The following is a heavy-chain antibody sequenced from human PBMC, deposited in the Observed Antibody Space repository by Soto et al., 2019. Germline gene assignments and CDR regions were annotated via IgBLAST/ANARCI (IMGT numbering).Heavy chain of an antibody. CDR1: GFTFSNAW. CDR2: IKSKTDGGTT. CDR3: TTGVAGQYYYYYGMDV. V-gene: IGHV3-15*01. J-gene: IGHJ6*02. D-gene: IGHD6-19*01. Sequence: GGSLRLSCAASGFTFSNAWMSWVRQAPGKGLEWVGRIKSKTDGGTTDYAAPVKGRFTISRDDSKNTLYLQMNSLKTEDTAVYYRTTGVAGQYYYYYGMDVWGQGTTVTVSS.